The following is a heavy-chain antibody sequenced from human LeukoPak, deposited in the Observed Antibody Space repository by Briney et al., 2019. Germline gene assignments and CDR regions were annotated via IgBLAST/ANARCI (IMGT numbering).Heavy chain of an antibody. V-gene: IGHV3-74*01. CDR2: INEDGSTT. CDR3: VRDLGGRSGH. D-gene: IGHD1-26*01. Sequence: GGSLRLSCAASGFTFSSNWMHWVRQAPGKGLVWVSRINEDGSTTNYADSVKGRSTTFRDNAKNTLYLQMNSLRAEDTAVYYCVRDLGGRSGHWGQGTLVTVSS. J-gene: IGHJ4*02. CDR1: GFTFSSNW.